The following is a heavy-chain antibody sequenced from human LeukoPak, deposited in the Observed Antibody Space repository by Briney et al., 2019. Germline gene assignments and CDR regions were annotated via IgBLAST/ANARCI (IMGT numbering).Heavy chain of an antibody. D-gene: IGHD3-10*01. CDR3: AREFGSGRSRAFDI. CDR1: GGTFSSYA. J-gene: IGHJ3*02. V-gene: IGHV1-69*05. CDR2: IIPIFGTA. Sequence: ASVKVSCKASGGTFSSYAISWVRQAPGQGLEWMGGIIPIFGTANYAQKFQGRVTITTDEPTSTAYMELSSLRSEDTAVYYCAREFGSGRSRAFDIWGQGTMVTVSS.